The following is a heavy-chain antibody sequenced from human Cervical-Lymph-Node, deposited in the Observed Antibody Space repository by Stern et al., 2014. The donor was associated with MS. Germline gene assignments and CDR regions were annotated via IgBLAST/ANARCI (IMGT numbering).Heavy chain of an antibody. D-gene: IGHD2-15*01. CDR2: VSYTGRHT. CDR3: AKGRRVVVVATGFDH. Sequence: VQLEESGGGVVQPGKSLRLSCVASGFRFSNYGMHWVRQAPGRGLECVAGVSYTGRHTDHADSVKGRLTISRDNSKNTLYLQMNSLRAEDTAVYYCAKGRRVVVVATGFDHWGQGTLVTVSS. J-gene: IGHJ4*02. V-gene: IGHV3-30*18. CDR1: GFRFSNYG.